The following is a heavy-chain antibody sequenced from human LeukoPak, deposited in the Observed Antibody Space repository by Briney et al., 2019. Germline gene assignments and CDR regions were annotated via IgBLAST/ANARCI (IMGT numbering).Heavy chain of an antibody. CDR3: ARMRSVSYDSSGYFG. CDR1: GFTFSSYS. Sequence: GGSLRLSCAASGFTFSSYSMNWVRQAPGKGLEWVSSISSSSSYIYYADSVKGRFTISRDNAKNSLYLQMNSLRAEDTAVYYCARMRSVSYDSSGYFGGGQGTGVTVSS. D-gene: IGHD3-22*01. V-gene: IGHV3-21*01. CDR2: ISSSSSYI. J-gene: IGHJ4*02.